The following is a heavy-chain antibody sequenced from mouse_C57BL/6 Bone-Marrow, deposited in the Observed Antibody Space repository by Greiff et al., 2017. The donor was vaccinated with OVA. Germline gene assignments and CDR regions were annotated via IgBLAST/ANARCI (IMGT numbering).Heavy chain of an antibody. J-gene: IGHJ1*03. CDR2: IYPGDGDT. D-gene: IGHD2-5*01. V-gene: IGHV1-82*01. Sequence: VKLMESGPELVKPGASVKISCKASGYAFSSSWMNWVKQRPGKGLEWIGRIYPGDGDTNYNGKFKGKATLTADKSSSTAYMQLSSLTSEDSAVYFCARYSNYVWYFDVWGTGTTVTVSS. CDR1: GYAFSSSW. CDR3: ARYSNYVWYFDV.